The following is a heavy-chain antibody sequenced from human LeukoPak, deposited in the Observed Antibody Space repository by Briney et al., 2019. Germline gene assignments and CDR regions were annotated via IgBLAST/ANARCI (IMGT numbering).Heavy chain of an antibody. CDR1: GFTFSSYW. CDR2: INSDGSST. CDR3: ARANYYGSGRAAFDI. J-gene: IGHJ3*02. Sequence: GGSLRLSCAASGFTFSSYWTHWVRRAPGKGLVWVSRINSDGSSTSYADSVKGRFTISRDNAKNTLYLQMNSLRAEDTAVYYCARANYYGSGRAAFDIWGQGTMVTVSS. D-gene: IGHD3-10*01. V-gene: IGHV3-74*01.